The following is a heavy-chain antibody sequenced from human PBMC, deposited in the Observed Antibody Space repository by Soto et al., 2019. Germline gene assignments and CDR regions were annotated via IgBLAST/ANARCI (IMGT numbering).Heavy chain of an antibody. Sequence: PSETLSLTCAIYGGSFSRYYWNWIRQPPGEGLEWIGEINHSGSTNYNPSLKSRVTISVDTSRNQFSLKLSSVTAADTAAYYCARGLSITNTFYYYYAMDVWGQGTTVTVSS. CDR1: GGSFSRYY. CDR3: ARGLSITNTFYYYYAMDV. J-gene: IGHJ6*02. CDR2: INHSGST. D-gene: IGHD2-8*01. V-gene: IGHV4-34*01.